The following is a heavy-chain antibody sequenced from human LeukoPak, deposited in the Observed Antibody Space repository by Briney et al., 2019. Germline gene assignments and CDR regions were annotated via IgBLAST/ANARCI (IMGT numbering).Heavy chain of an antibody. CDR2: ITGDGTRT. CDR1: GFTFSSCA. J-gene: IGHJ4*02. V-gene: IGHV3-23*01. D-gene: IGHD5-24*01. CDR3: ASRPRAEMGPLDY. Sequence: GGSLRLSCAASGFTFSSCAMTWVRQAPGKGLERVASITGDGTRTYYTDSVKGRFTISRDNSKNTLYLQMNSLRADETAIYYCASRPRAEMGPLDYWGPGTLVTVST.